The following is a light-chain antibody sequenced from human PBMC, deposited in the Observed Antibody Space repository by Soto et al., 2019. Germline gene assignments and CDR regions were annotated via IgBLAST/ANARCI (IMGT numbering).Light chain of an antibody. CDR2: GAS. Sequence: EIVLAQSPGTLSLSPVERATLSCRASQSVTNSFLAWYQQKPGQAPRLLIYGASNRATGIPDRFSGSGSGTDFTLTISRLEPEDFAVYYCQQYGSSGTFGQGTKVDIK. J-gene: IGKJ1*01. CDR3: QQYGSSGT. V-gene: IGKV3-20*01. CDR1: QSVTNSF.